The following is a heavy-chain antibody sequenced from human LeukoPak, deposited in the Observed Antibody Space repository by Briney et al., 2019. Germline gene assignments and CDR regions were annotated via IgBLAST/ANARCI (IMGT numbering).Heavy chain of an antibody. Sequence: ASVKVSCKASGGTFSSYAISWVRQAPGQGLEWMGGIIPIFGTANYAQKFQGRVTITADESTSTAYMELSSLRSEDTAVYYCARDRGIAVAGTNYYYGMDVWGQGTTVTVPS. CDR1: GGTFSSYA. J-gene: IGHJ6*02. CDR3: ARDRGIAVAGTNYYYGMDV. V-gene: IGHV1-69*13. CDR2: IIPIFGTA. D-gene: IGHD6-19*01.